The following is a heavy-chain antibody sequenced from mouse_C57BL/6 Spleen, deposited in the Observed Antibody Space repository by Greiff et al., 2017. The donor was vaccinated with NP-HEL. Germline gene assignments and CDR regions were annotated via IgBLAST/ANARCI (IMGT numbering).Heavy chain of an antibody. Sequence: EVKLMESGGDLVKPGGSLKLSCAASGFTFSSYGMSWVRQTPDKRLEWVATISSGGSYTYYPDSVKGRFTITRDNAKNTLYLQMSILKSEDTAMYYCARQPYSIVYYFDYWGQGTTLTVSS. J-gene: IGHJ2*01. CDR3: ARQPYSIVYYFDY. CDR2: ISSGGSYT. V-gene: IGHV5-6*01. CDR1: GFTFSSYG. D-gene: IGHD2-5*01.